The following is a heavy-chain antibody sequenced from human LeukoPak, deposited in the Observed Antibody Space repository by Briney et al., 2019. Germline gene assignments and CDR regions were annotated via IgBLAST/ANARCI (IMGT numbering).Heavy chain of an antibody. Sequence: GGSLRLSCAASGFTFSSYAMSWVRQAPGKGLEWVSAISGSGGSTYYADSVKGRFTISRDNSKNTLYLQMNSLRAEDTAVYFCARSPPYYDRRFFDYWGQGTLVTVS. D-gene: IGHD3-22*01. V-gene: IGHV3-23*01. CDR1: GFTFSSYA. J-gene: IGHJ4*02. CDR3: ARSPPYYDRRFFDY. CDR2: ISGSGGST.